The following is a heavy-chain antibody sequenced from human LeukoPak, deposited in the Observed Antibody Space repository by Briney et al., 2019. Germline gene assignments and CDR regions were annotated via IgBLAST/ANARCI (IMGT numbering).Heavy chain of an antibody. Sequence: GGSLRLSCAASGFTFSSYAMSWVRQAPGKGLEWVSAISGSGGSTYYADSVKGRFTISRDNSKNTLYLQMNSLRAEDTAVYYCANHCSGGGCFDYWGQGTLVTVSS. CDR3: ANHCSGGGCFDY. CDR2: ISGSGGST. CDR1: GFTFSSYA. D-gene: IGHD2-15*01. J-gene: IGHJ4*02. V-gene: IGHV3-23*01.